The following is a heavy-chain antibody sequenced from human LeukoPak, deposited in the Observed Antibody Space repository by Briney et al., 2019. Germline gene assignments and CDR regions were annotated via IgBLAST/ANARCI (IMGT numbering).Heavy chain of an antibody. Sequence: SETLSLTCAVYVGSFSGYYWTWISQPPGKGLEWIGEINHSGSTNYNPSLKSRVTISVDTSKNQFSLKLSSVTAADTAVYFCARAEGYYDSSGYRGGSASVSYWGQGTLVTVSS. CDR1: VGSFSGYY. V-gene: IGHV4-34*01. J-gene: IGHJ4*02. CDR2: INHSGST. D-gene: IGHD3-22*01. CDR3: ARAEGYYDSSGYRGGSASVSY.